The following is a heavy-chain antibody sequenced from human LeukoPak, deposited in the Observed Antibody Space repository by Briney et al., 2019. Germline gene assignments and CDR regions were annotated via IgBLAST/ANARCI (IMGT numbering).Heavy chain of an antibody. J-gene: IGHJ5*02. CDR1: GYIFTTYF. CDR3: ASPDYYGSGSYQFDP. CDR2: INPNNGDT. Sequence: ASVKVSCKASGYIFTTYFIHWVRQAPGQGLERMGWINPNNGDTNYVQKFQGRVTMTRDTSISTAYMQLSSLISDDTAVYYCASPDYYGSGSYQFDPWGQGTLVIVSS. V-gene: IGHV1-2*02. D-gene: IGHD3-10*01.